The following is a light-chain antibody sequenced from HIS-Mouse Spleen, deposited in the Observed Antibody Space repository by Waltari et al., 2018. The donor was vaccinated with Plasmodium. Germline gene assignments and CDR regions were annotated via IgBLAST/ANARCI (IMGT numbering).Light chain of an antibody. Sequence: SYELTQPPSVSVSPGQTARITCSGDALPTKYAYWYQQKSGQAPVLVIYEDIKRPSGIPERFSGSSSGTRATLTISGAQVEDEADYYCYSTDSSGNHRVFGGGTKLTVL. V-gene: IGLV3-10*01. CDR1: ALPTKY. J-gene: IGLJ3*02. CDR2: EDI. CDR3: YSTDSSGNHRV.